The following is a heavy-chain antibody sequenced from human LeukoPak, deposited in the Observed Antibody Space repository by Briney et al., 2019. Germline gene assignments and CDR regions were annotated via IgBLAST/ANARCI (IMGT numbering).Heavy chain of an antibody. CDR2: INPNSGGT. J-gene: IGHJ6*02. CDR1: GYPFTGCY. V-gene: IGHV1-2*02. CDR3: ARGLSGSGSYYDYGMDV. D-gene: IGHD3-10*01. Sequence: ASVKVSCKASGYPFTGCYMHWVRQAPGQGLEWVGWINPNSGGTNYAQKFQGRVTMTRDTSISTAYMELSRLRSDDTAVYYCARGLSGSGSYYDYGMDVWGQGTTVTVSS.